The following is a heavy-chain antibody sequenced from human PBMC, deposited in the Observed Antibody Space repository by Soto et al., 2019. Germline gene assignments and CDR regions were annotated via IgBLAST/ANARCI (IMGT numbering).Heavy chain of an antibody. CDR2: VYFDASKK. CDR3: KVAVAD. D-gene: IGHD6-19*01. Sequence: YSMHWVRQAPGTGLELVALVYFDASKKYYADSVKGRFTISRDTSRNTLYPQMNSLRVEDTAVYYCKVAVADLGKEIRVTV. CDR1: YS. J-gene: IGHJ4*02. V-gene: IGHV3-30*14.